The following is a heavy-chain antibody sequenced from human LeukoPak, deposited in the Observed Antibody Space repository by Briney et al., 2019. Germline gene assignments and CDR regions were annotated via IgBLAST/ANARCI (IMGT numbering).Heavy chain of an antibody. J-gene: IGHJ5*02. CDR1: GGTFSSYA. CDR2: IIPIFGTA. D-gene: IGHD3-22*01. CDR3: ASSSSGYPSDAYNWSDP. V-gene: IGHV1-69*13. Sequence: GASVKVSCKASGGTFSSYAISWVRQAPGQGLEWMGGIIPIFGTANYAQKFQGRVTITADESTSTAYMELSSLRSEDTAVYYCASSSSGYPSDAYNWSDPWGQGTLVTVSS.